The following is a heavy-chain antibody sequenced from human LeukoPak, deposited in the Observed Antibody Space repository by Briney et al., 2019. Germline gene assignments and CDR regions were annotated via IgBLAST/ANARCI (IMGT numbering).Heavy chain of an antibody. Sequence: PGGSLRLSCAASGFTFSSYAMSWVRQAPGKGLEWVAVIWYDGSNKYYADSVKGRFTISRDNSKNTLYLQMNSLRAEDTAVYYCARDAPDETTVAVRWYFDYWGQGTLVTVSS. CDR2: IWYDGSNK. D-gene: IGHD4-23*01. J-gene: IGHJ4*02. CDR1: GFTFSSYA. CDR3: ARDAPDETTVAVRWYFDY. V-gene: IGHV3-33*08.